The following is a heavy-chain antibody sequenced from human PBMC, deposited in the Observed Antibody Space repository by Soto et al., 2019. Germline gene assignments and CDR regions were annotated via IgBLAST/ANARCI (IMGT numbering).Heavy chain of an antibody. CDR1: GFTFSINS. CDR3: AKGPYYYDTTLNFDY. J-gene: IGHJ4*02. Sequence: GGSLRLSCAASGFTFSINSMAWVRQAPGRGLEWVSSTTDSGGSSYYADSVRGRFTISRDNSKNTLYLQMNSLRAEDTAVYYCAKGPYYYDTTLNFDYWGQGTLVTVSS. V-gene: IGHV3-23*01. CDR2: TTDSGGSS. D-gene: IGHD3-22*01.